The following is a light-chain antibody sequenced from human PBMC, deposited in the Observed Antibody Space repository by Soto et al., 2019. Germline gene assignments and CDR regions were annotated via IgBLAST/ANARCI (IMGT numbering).Light chain of an antibody. V-gene: IGLV2-8*01. Sequence: QSALTQPPSASGSPGQSVTISCTGTSSDVGGYNYVSWYQQHPGKVPKLIIYEVSRRASGVPDRFSGSKSGNTASLTVSGLQAEDEGDYYCSSSAGSNNLVFGGGTKVTVL. CDR1: SSDVGGYNY. CDR3: SSSAGSNNLV. CDR2: EVS. J-gene: IGLJ2*01.